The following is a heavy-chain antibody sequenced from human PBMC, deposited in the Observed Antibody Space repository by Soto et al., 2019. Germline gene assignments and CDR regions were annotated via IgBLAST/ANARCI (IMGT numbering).Heavy chain of an antibody. CDR2: INPNSGGT. CDR3: AREPATAKPEGVDF. J-gene: IGHJ4*02. D-gene: IGHD1-1*01. V-gene: IGHV1-2*02. Sequence: SVKVSCKASGYTFSDYYIHWVRQAPVQGLEWMGWINPNSGGTKYAPKFQGGVTMTRDTSITTAYMELSRLRSGDTAVYYCAREPATAKPEGVDFWGQGTLVTVSS. CDR1: GYTFSDYY.